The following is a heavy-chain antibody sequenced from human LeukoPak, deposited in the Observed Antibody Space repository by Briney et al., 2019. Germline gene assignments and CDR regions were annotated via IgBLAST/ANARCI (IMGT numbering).Heavy chain of an antibody. CDR2: IWYDGSNK. CDR1: GFTFSGYG. D-gene: IGHD2/OR15-2a*01. Sequence: GGSPRLSCAASGFTFSGYGMHWVRQAPGKGLEWVALIWYDGSNKYYTDSVKGRLTISRDNSKNTLYLQMNSLRAEDTAIYYCAREGPRGNSQFDYWGQGTLVTVSS. J-gene: IGHJ4*02. V-gene: IGHV3-33*01. CDR3: AREGPRGNSQFDY.